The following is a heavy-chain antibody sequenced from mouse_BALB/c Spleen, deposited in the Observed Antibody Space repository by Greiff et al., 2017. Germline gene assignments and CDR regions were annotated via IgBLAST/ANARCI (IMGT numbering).Heavy chain of an antibody. CDR2: INPGSGGT. CDR1: GYAFTNYL. D-gene: IGHD2-10*02. Sequence: QVQLKQSGAELVRPGTSVKVSCKASGYAFTNYLIEWVKQRPGQGLEWIGVINPGSGGTNYNEKFKGKATLTADKSSSTAYMQLSSLTSDDSAVYFCARSKYGNPWFAYWGQGTLVTVSA. CDR3: ARSKYGNPWFAY. V-gene: IGHV1-54*01. J-gene: IGHJ3*01.